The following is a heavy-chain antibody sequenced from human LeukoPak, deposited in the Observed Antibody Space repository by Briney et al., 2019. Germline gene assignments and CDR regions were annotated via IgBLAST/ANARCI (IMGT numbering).Heavy chain of an antibody. J-gene: IGHJ4*02. Sequence: SETLSLTCAVYGGSFSAYYWSWIRQPPGKGLEWLGYIYYSGSTNYNPSLKSRVTISVDTSKNQFSLKLSSVTAADTAVYYCARDRWFGESHYFDFWGQGTLVTVSS. V-gene: IGHV4-59*01. D-gene: IGHD3-10*01. CDR2: IYYSGST. CDR3: ARDRWFGESHYFDF. CDR1: GGSFSAYY.